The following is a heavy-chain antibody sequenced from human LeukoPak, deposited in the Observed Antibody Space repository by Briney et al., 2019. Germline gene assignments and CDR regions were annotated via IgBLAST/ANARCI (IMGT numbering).Heavy chain of an antibody. J-gene: IGHJ4*02. CDR3: AKGFLGGYCSGGSCYIDY. V-gene: IGHV3-23*01. Sequence: GGSLRLSCAASGFTFSNSGMTWVRQAPGKGLEWVSGISNRGGKTYYADSVKGRLTISRDNSKNTLHLQVNSLRAEDTALYYCAKGFLGGYCSGGSCYIDYWGQGTLVTVSS. CDR2: ISNRGGKT. D-gene: IGHD2-15*01. CDR1: GFTFSNSG.